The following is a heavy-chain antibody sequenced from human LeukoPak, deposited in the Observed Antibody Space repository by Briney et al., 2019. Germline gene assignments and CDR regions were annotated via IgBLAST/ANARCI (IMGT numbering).Heavy chain of an antibody. D-gene: IGHD3-10*01. Sequence: GGSLRLSCEGSAFIFSGHWMNWVRQTPGKGLEWVASIKEDGSEKYYVDSVKGRFTISRDNAKNSLYLQMNSLRAEDTAVYYCAVSYGSGSSDYWGQGTLVTVSS. CDR3: AVSYGSGSSDY. CDR1: AFIFSGHW. CDR2: IKEDGSEK. J-gene: IGHJ4*02. V-gene: IGHV3-7*03.